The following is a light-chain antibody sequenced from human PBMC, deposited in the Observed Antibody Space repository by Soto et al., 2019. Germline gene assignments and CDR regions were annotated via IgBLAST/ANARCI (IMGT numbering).Light chain of an antibody. Sequence: QSVLTQPPSASGTPGQRVTISCSGSSSNIGSNTVNWYQQLPGTAPKLLIYSNNQRPSGVPDRFSGSKSGTSASLAISGLQSEDEADYYCAAWDDSLNGPLYVFGTGTQLTVL. CDR2: SNN. J-gene: IGLJ1*01. V-gene: IGLV1-44*01. CDR1: SSNIGSNT. CDR3: AAWDDSLNGPLYV.